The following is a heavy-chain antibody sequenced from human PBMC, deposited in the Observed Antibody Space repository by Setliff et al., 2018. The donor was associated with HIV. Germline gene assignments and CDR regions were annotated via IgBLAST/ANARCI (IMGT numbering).Heavy chain of an antibody. CDR3: ARRAAGGSSPNDYMDV. CDR1: GYTFSSYG. V-gene: IGHV1-18*01. J-gene: IGHJ6*03. D-gene: IGHD6-6*01. Sequence: ASVKVSCKASGYTFSSYGVSWVRQAPGQGLEWMGWISAYNDNTNYAQKLQGRVTMTTDTSTSTAYMELSSLRSEDTAVYYCARRAAGGSSPNDYMDVWGKGTTVTVSS. CDR2: ISAYNDNT.